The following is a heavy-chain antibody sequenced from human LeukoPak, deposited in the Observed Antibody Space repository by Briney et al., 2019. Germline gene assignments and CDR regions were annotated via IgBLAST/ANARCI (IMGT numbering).Heavy chain of an antibody. CDR1: GFSISSGYY. V-gene: IGHV4-38-2*02. CDR2: INHSGST. D-gene: IGHD2-2*01. Sequence: PSETLSLTCTVSGFSISSGYYWGWIRQPPGKGLEWIGSINHSGSTNYNPSLKSRVTISVDTSKNQFSLKLSSVTAADTAVYYCARGHRAMHRYYSYYYLDVWGKGTTVTVSS. CDR3: ARGHRAMHRYYSYYYLDV. J-gene: IGHJ6*03.